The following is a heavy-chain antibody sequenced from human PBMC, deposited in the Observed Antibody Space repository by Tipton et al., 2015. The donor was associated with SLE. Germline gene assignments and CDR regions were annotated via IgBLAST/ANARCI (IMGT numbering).Heavy chain of an antibody. CDR2: IRNGGGKSDGKT. CDR3: AKGKRTIYDHDAFDM. D-gene: IGHD3-3*01. CDR1: GFSFSTYG. J-gene: IGHJ3*02. Sequence: SLRLSCSPSGFSFSTYGMVWVRQSPGKGLEWVSTIRNGGGKSDGKTYYAESVRGRFTISRDTSKNRIYLQMDNLRAEDTALYYCAKGKRTIYDHDAFDMWGQGTVVTVSS. V-gene: IGHV3-23*01.